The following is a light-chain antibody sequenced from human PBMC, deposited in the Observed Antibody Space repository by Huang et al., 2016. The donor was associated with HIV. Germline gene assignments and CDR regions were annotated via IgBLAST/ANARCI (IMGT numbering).Light chain of an antibody. CDR2: GAS. Sequence: ETVMTQSLVTLSVSPEDRASLSCSSSQVVSSHLAWYQQKPGQAPMLLVYGASTRGTGVPARFSGSGAGTEFTLTISTLQSEESAVYYCQQYNDFRSTFGPGTRVEIK. V-gene: IGKV3-15*01. CDR3: QQYNDFRST. J-gene: IGKJ3*01. CDR1: QVVSSH.